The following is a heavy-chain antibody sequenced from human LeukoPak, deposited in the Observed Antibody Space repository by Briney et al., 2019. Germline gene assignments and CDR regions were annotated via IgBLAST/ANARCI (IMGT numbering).Heavy chain of an antibody. CDR3: AREKGRGVISPYYDY. Sequence: PGGSLRLSYAASGLTFSNNFMSWVRQAPGRGLEWVSVIYSDGSTYYEDSVKGRFTISRDTSKNTLSLQMNSLRVEDTAVYYCAREKGRGVISPYYDYWGQGTRVTVSS. CDR1: GLTFSNNF. D-gene: IGHD3-10*01. V-gene: IGHV3-53*01. CDR2: IYSDGST. J-gene: IGHJ4*02.